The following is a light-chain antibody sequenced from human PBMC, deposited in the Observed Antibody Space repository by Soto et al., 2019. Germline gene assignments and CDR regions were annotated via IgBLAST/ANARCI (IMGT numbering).Light chain of an antibody. Sequence: DIQMTQSPSSLSASVGDRVTITCRASQSISSYLNWYQQKPGTAPKLLIYATSTLQSGVPSRFSGSGSGTDFTLTISNLQPEDFATYYCQQGYNTPVTFGGGTKVGIK. CDR1: QSISSY. CDR2: ATS. V-gene: IGKV1-39*01. J-gene: IGKJ4*01. CDR3: QQGYNTPVT.